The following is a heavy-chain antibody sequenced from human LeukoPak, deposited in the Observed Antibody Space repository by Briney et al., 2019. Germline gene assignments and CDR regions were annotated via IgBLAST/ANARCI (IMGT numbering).Heavy chain of an antibody. CDR2: INTNTGNP. CDR1: GYTFTSYA. CDR3: ARHRHEASSGWPYYYYYYYMDV. D-gene: IGHD6-19*01. J-gene: IGHJ6*03. Sequence: ASVKVSCKASGYTFTSYAMNWVRQAPGQGLEWMGWINTNTGNPTYAQGFTGRFVFSLDTSVSTAYLQISSLKAEDTAVYYCARHRHEASSGWPYYYYYYYMDVWGKGTTVTVSS. V-gene: IGHV7-4-1*02.